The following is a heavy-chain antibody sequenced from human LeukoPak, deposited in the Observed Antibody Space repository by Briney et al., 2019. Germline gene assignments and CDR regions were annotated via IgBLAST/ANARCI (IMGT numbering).Heavy chain of an antibody. Sequence: GRSLRLSCAASGFTFSSYGMHWVRQAPGKGLEWVAVISYDGSNKYYADSVKGRFTISRDNSKNTLYLQMNSLRAEDTAVYYCAKDGGRIVGASGPFDYWGQGTLVTVSS. V-gene: IGHV3-30*18. CDR2: ISYDGSNK. CDR3: AKDGGRIVGASGPFDY. D-gene: IGHD1-26*01. J-gene: IGHJ4*02. CDR1: GFTFSSYG.